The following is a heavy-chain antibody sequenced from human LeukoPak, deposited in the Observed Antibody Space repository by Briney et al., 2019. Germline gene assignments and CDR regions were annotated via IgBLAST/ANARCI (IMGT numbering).Heavy chain of an antibody. Sequence: ASVKVSCKASGYTFTDYYIHWVRQAPGQGLEWMGRINPNNGGTNYAQKFQGRVALTRDTSIGTAYMELGRLRSDDTAVYYCARDGHRSGYYYCDSWGQGTLVTVSS. CDR2: INPNNGGT. D-gene: IGHD3-22*01. CDR3: ARDGHRSGYYYCDS. J-gene: IGHJ4*02. CDR1: GYTFTDYY. V-gene: IGHV1-2*06.